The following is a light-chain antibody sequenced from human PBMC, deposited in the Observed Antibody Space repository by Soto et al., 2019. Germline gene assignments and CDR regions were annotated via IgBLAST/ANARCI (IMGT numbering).Light chain of an antibody. CDR3: NSYTSSRTYVV. V-gene: IGLV2-14*01. CDR1: SSDVGGYNY. Sequence: QSVLTQPASGSGSPGQSITISCTGTSSDVGGYNYVSWYQQHTGKAPKLMIYEVSNRPSGVSNRFSGSKSGNTASLTISGLQAEDEADYYCNSYTSSRTYVVFGGGTKVTVL. CDR2: EVS. J-gene: IGLJ2*01.